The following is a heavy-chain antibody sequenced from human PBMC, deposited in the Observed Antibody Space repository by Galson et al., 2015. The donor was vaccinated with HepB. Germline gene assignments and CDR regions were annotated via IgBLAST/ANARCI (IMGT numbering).Heavy chain of an antibody. V-gene: IGHV7-4-1*02. D-gene: IGHD6-19*01. CDR2: INTNTGNP. Sequence: SVKVSCKASGYTFTSYGIGWVRQAPGQGLEWMGWINTNTGNPTYAQGFTGRFVFSLDTSVSTAYLQISSLKAEDTAVYYCARQSSGQPKDFDYWGQGTLVTVSS. J-gene: IGHJ4*02. CDR1: GYTFTSYG. CDR3: ARQSSGQPKDFDY.